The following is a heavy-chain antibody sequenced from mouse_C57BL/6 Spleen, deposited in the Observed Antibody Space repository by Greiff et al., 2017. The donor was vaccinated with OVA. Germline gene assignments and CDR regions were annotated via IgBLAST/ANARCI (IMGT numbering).Heavy chain of an antibody. Sequence: QVQLKQSGPELVKPGASVKISCKASGYAFSSSWMNWVKQRPGKGLEWIGRIYPGDGDTNYNGKFKGKDTLTADKSSSTASMQLSSLPAEDSAFYFCARSAGRRAMDYWGQGTSVTVSS. CDR3: ARSAGRRAMDY. D-gene: IGHD1-1*01. CDR2: IYPGDGDT. CDR1: GYAFSSSW. V-gene: IGHV1-82*01. J-gene: IGHJ4*01.